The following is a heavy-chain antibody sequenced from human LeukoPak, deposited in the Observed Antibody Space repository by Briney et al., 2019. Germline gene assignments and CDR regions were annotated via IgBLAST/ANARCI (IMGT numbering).Heavy chain of an antibody. CDR3: AKDGGYSNYCDY. V-gene: IGHV3-30*02. CDR2: IRYDGSDE. Sequence: PGGSLRLSCAASGFTFSGYGMHWVRQAPGKGLEWLTFIRYDGSDESYADSVKGRFTISRDNSKNTLYLQMSSLRVEDTAVYYCAKDGGYSNYCDYWGQGTLVTVSS. CDR1: GFTFSGYG. J-gene: IGHJ4*02. D-gene: IGHD4-11*01.